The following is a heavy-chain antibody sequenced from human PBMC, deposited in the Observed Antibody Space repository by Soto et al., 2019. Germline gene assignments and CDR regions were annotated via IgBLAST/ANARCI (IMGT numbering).Heavy chain of an antibody. V-gene: IGHV3-21*01. CDR1: GFNFNNYG. CDR2: VSKSDYT. CDR3: AREDSIIIPAVSDF. D-gene: IGHD2-2*01. J-gene: IGHJ4*02. Sequence: PGGSLRLSCAVSGFNFNNYGINWVRQAPGKGLEWVSSVSKSDYTYYSDSVKGRLTISRDNAKNSVSLQMNTLRAEDTAVYYCAREDSIIIPAVSDFWGQGTLVTVSS.